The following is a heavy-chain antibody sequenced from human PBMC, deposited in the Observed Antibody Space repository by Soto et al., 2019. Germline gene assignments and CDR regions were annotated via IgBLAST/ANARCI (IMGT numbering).Heavy chain of an antibody. CDR2: IFASSTTI. CDR3: ARDRDWAFDY. V-gene: IGHV3-48*04. CDR1: GFTFSSYS. D-gene: IGHD3-9*01. J-gene: IGHJ4*02. Sequence: EVQLVESGGGLEQPGGSLRLSCVASGFTFSSYSMVWVRQAPGKGLEWVSYIFASSTTIYYADSVKGRFTVSRDNAQNSLFLLMNSLRAEDTAVYYCARDRDWAFDYWGRGTLVTVSS.